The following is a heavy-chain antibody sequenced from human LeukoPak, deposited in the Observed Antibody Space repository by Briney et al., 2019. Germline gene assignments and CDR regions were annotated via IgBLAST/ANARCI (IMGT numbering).Heavy chain of an antibody. Sequence: GGSLRLSCAASGFTFSSFGMHWVHQAPGKGLEWVAVIWYDASNKYYADSVKGRFTISRDNSKNTLYLHMNSLRDDDTAVYYCVRGVGVSRFNYLDPWGQGTLVTVSS. J-gene: IGHJ5*02. V-gene: IGHV3-33*01. D-gene: IGHD1-7*01. CDR3: VRGVGVSRFNYLDP. CDR2: IWYDASNK. CDR1: GFTFSSFG.